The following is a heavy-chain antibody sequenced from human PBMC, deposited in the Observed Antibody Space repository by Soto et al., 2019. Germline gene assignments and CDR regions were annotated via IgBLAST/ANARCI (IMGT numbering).Heavy chain of an antibody. CDR1: GFTFSGSA. D-gene: IGHD3-3*01. CDR2: IRSKANNYAT. CDR3: SRQASDFWSGKPQYYMDV. Sequence: GGSLRLSCAASGFTFSGSAMHWVRQASGKGLEWVGRIRSKANNYATAYGASVKGRFTISRDDSKNTAYLQMNSLKTEDTAVYYCSRQASDFWSGKPQYYMDVWGKGTSVTVSS. J-gene: IGHJ6*03. V-gene: IGHV3-73*01.